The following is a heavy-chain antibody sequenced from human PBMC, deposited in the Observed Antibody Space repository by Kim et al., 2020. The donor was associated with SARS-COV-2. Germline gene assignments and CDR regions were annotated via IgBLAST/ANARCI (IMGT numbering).Heavy chain of an antibody. J-gene: IGHJ4*02. CDR2: IWFDGSKE. CDR3: ARNQGWYFDY. V-gene: IGHV3-33*01. Sequence: LSLTCAASGFTFSSYGMHWVRQAPGRGLEWVAIIWFDGSKEYYTDSVKGRFTISRDSSKNTLYLQMNTLRSDDTAVYYCARNQGWYFDYWGQGTLVTVSS. CDR1: GFTFSSYG. D-gene: IGHD2-15*01.